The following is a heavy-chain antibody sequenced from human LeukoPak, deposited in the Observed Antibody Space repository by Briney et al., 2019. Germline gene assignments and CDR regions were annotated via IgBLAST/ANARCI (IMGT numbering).Heavy chain of an antibody. Sequence: GGSLRLSCAASGFTFSSYGMHWVRQAPGKGLEWVAVIWYDGSNKYYADSVEGRFTISRDNSKNTLYLQMNSLRAEDTAVYYCARETGRVPAAIGYWGQGTLVTVSS. J-gene: IGHJ4*02. CDR2: IWYDGSNK. V-gene: IGHV3-33*01. CDR3: ARETGRVPAAIGY. D-gene: IGHD2-2*01. CDR1: GFTFSSYG.